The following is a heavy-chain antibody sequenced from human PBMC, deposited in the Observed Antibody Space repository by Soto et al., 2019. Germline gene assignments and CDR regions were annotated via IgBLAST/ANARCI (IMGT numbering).Heavy chain of an antibody. CDR3: ARLLLGDPLYYFDY. Sequence: SETLSLTCTVSGGSISSSSYYWGWIRQPPGKGLEWIGSIYYSGSTYYNPSLKSRVTISVDTSKNQFSLKLSSVTAADTAVYYCARLLLGDPLYYFDYWGQGTLVTVSS. CDR1: GGSISSSSYY. J-gene: IGHJ4*02. D-gene: IGHD1-26*01. CDR2: IYYSGST. V-gene: IGHV4-39*01.